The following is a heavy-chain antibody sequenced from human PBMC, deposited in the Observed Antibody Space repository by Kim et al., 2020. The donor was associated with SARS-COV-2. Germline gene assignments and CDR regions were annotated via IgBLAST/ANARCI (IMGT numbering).Heavy chain of an antibody. Sequence: GGSLRLSCAASGFTFSSYAMSWVRQAPGKGLEWVSAISGSGGSTYYADSVKGRFTISRDNSKNTLYLQMNSLRAEDTAVYYCAKVGSLYGAGPYYGMDVWGQGTTVTGSS. V-gene: IGHV3-23*01. CDR3: AKVGSLYGAGPYYGMDV. J-gene: IGHJ6*02. D-gene: IGHD4-17*01. CDR2: ISGSGGST. CDR1: GFTFSSYA.